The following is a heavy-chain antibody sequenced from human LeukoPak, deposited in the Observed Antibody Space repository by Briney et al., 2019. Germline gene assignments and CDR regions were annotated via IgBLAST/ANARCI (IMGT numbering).Heavy chain of an antibody. CDR1: GFTFSSYA. CDR3: AKGHRLCSSGNCNSQVDY. Sequence: GGSLRLSCAASGFTFSSYAMSWVRQAPGKGLEWVSAISGSGGSTYYADSVKGRFTISRDNSKNTLYLQMNSLRAEDTAAYYCAKGHRLCSSGNCNSQVDYWGHGTLVIVSS. D-gene: IGHD2-15*01. CDR2: ISGSGGST. J-gene: IGHJ4*01. V-gene: IGHV3-23*01.